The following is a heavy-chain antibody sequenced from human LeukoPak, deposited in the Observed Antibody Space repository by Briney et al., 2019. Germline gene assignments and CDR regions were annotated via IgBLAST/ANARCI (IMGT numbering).Heavy chain of an antibody. CDR2: ISSSGSTI. V-gene: IGHV3-11*04. Sequence: GGSLRLSCAASGFTFSDYYMSWIRQAPGKGLEWVSYISSSGSTIYYADSVKGRFTISRDNAKNSLYLQMNSLRAEDTAVYYCARETSTWSNTGPRYYMDVWGKGTTVTVSS. D-gene: IGHD6-13*01. CDR1: GFTFSDYY. CDR3: ARETSTWSNTGPRYYMDV. J-gene: IGHJ6*03.